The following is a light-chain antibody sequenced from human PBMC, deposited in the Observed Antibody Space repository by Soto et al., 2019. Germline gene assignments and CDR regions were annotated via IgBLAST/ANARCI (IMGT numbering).Light chain of an antibody. CDR1: ESLLHSNGCNY. V-gene: IGKV2-28*01. CDR3: VQGLQSHT. CDR2: LGS. Sequence: VMNPSPLSLPVTPGEPASISCRSSESLLHSNGCNYLDWDVQRPGQSPQHMVSLGSTRATRVPDRIRGSASGASFSLKINKVEAEDVGLYYCVQGLQSHTFGQGTKLEI. J-gene: IGKJ2*01.